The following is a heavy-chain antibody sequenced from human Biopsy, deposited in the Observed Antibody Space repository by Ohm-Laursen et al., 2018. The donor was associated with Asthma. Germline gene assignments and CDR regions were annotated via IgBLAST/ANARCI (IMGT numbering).Heavy chain of an antibody. Sequence: SVKVSCKASGYTFIGCHIHWMRQAPGQGLEWMGRINPNSGGTNYAQKIQGRVTMTRDTSISTAYMEVSRLRCDDTAVYYRARGQKSAGDRWFDPWGQGTLVTVSS. D-gene: IGHD6-13*01. CDR1: GYTFIGCH. J-gene: IGHJ5*02. CDR3: ARGQKSAGDRWFDP. V-gene: IGHV1-2*06. CDR2: INPNSGGT.